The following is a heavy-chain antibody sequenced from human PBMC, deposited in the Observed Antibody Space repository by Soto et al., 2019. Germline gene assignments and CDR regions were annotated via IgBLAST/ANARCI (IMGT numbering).Heavy chain of an antibody. V-gene: IGHV4-31*03. J-gene: IGHJ5*02. Sequence: SETLSLACTVSGGSISSGAYYWSWIRQHPGKGLEWIGYISYSGTTYYNPSLKSRVIVSVDTSKNQFSLTLSSVTAADTALYFCARKYTYGPTLHWFDPWGQGTLVTVPS. CDR2: ISYSGTT. CDR1: GGSISSGAYY. CDR3: ARKYTYGPTLHWFDP. D-gene: IGHD5-18*01.